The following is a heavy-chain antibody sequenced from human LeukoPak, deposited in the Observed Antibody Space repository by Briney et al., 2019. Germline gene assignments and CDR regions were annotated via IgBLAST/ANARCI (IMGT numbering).Heavy chain of an antibody. CDR3: ARAQLNLLVDFGMDV. Sequence: PSDTLSLTCTVSCGSISTYYWTWIRKPPGKGLEWIGYISYSGSTNYNPSLKSRVTISVDPSKNQFSLKLSSVTAADTAVYYCARAQLNLLVDFGMDVWGQGTRVTVSS. D-gene: IGHD1-1*01. J-gene: IGHJ6*02. V-gene: IGHV4-59*07. CDR2: ISYSGST. CDR1: CGSISTYY.